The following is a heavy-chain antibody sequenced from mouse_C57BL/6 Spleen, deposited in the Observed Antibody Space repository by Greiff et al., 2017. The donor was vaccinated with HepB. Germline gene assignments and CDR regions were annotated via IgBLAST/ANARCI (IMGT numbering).Heavy chain of an antibody. Sequence: QVQLQQPGAELVMPGASVTLSCKASGYTFTSYWMHWVKQRPGQGLEWIGEIDPSDSYTNYNQKFKGKSTLTVDKSSSTAYMQLSSLTSEDSAVYYCARGGKGYAMDYWGQGTSVTVSS. J-gene: IGHJ4*01. CDR2: IDPSDSYT. CDR1: GYTFTSYW. CDR3: ARGGKGYAMDY. V-gene: IGHV1-69*01.